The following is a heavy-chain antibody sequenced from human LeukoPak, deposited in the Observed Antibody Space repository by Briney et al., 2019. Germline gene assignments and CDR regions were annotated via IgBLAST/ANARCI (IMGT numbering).Heavy chain of an antibody. CDR1: GFTLSSYG. Sequence: GGSLRLSCAASGFTLSSYGMHWVRQAPGKGLEWVAVISYDGSNKYYADSVKGRFTISRDNSKNTLYLQMNSLRAEDTAVYYCAKERLDIVVVPAATTQYYFDYWGQGTLVTVSS. CDR3: AKERLDIVVVPAATTQYYFDY. V-gene: IGHV3-30*18. J-gene: IGHJ4*02. D-gene: IGHD2-2*01. CDR2: ISYDGSNK.